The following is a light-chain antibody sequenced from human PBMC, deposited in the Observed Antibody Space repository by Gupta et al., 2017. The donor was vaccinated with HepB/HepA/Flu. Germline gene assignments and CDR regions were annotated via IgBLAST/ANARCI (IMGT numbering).Light chain of an antibody. V-gene: IGLV2-11*01. Sequence: SAMTHPRSVSGSPGHSVTIPCTGNSSDVGVYNFVSWYQQLPGKATNLLIYDVTKRPSGVPDRFSGSKSGNTASLTISGLQADDEADYYCCSYAVSFTLVFAGGTKLTVL. CDR3: CSYAVSFTLV. CDR2: DVT. J-gene: IGLJ2*01. CDR1: SSDVGVYNF.